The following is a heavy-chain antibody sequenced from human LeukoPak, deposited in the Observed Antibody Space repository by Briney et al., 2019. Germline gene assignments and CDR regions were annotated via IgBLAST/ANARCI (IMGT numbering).Heavy chain of an antibody. Sequence: GSSLRLSCAASGFTFSSYGMHWVRQAPGKGLEWVAVIWYDGSNKYYADSVKGRFTISRDNSKNTLYLQMNSLRAEDTAVYYCAREGSSGRTSDYSGQGTLVTVSS. J-gene: IGHJ4*02. CDR3: AREGSSGRTSDY. CDR1: GFTFSSYG. V-gene: IGHV3-33*01. CDR2: IWYDGSNK. D-gene: IGHD3-22*01.